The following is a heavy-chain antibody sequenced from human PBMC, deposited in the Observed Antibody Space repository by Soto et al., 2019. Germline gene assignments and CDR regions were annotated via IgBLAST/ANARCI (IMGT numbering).Heavy chain of an antibody. J-gene: IGHJ4*02. CDR2: IYYSGDT. CDR1: GGSISSRNYY. Sequence: PSETLSLTCTVSGGSISSRNYYWAWVRQPPGKGLEWIGNIYYSGDTYYHWSFRSRLTVSVDTSTNQFSLKLTSLTAADTATYYCESLQVPGNFEFWGPGSLATVSS. D-gene: IGHD6-13*01. V-gene: IGHV4-39*01. CDR3: ESLQVPGNFEF.